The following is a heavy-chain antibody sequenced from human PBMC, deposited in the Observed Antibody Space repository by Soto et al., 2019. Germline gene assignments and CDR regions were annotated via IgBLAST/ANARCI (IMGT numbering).Heavy chain of an antibody. D-gene: IGHD2-2*01. J-gene: IGHJ4*02. V-gene: IGHV3-23*01. Sequence: GGSLRLSCEASGFTFSTSAMSWVRQAPGKGLEWVSTISDSGSTYYADSVKGRFTISRDNSKNTLYLQMNSLRAEDTAVFYCAKVWGEHAYCSRTSCLYYFHHWGQGTLVTVSS. CDR3: AKVWGEHAYCSRTSCLYYFHH. CDR1: GFTFSTSA. CDR2: ISDSGST.